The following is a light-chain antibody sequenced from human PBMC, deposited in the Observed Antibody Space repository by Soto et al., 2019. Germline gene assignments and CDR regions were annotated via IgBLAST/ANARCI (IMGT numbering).Light chain of an antibody. CDR3: SSYTSSSTLCV. Sequence: QSALTQPASVSGSPGQSITISCTGTSSDVGGYNYVSWYQQHPGKAPKLMIYEVSNRPSEVSNRFSGSKSGNTASLTISGLQAEEEADYYCSSYTSSSTLCVFGTGIKVIV. V-gene: IGLV2-14*01. CDR2: EVS. J-gene: IGLJ1*01. CDR1: SSDVGGYNY.